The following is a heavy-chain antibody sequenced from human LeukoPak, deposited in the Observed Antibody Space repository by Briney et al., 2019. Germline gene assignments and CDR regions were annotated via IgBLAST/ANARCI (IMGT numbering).Heavy chain of an antibody. Sequence: GGSLRLSCAASGFTFSSYWMSWVRQAPGKGLEWVANIKQDRSKKYYVDSVKGRFTICRDNAKNSLYLQMNSLRAGDTAVYYCARDPYTVTSYYYYMDVWGKGTTVTVSS. CDR2: IKQDRSKK. CDR1: GFTFSSYW. J-gene: IGHJ6*03. D-gene: IGHD4-17*01. V-gene: IGHV3-7*01. CDR3: ARDPYTVTSYYYYMDV.